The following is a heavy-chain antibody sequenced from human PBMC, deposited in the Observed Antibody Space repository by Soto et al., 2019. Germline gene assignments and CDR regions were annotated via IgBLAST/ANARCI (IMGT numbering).Heavy chain of an antibody. V-gene: IGHV4-4*02. Sequence: QLQLQESGPRLVTPSGTLSLTCIVSGGFVNTSNWWSWIRQPPGKGLEWIGEDYHTGKTNYSPSFKSRVNMSVDKSNNQFFLKLTSVTAADTAIYYCANSYYGWGFDYWGQGALVTVAS. CDR3: ANSYYGWGFDY. D-gene: IGHD3-10*01. CDR2: DYHTGKT. J-gene: IGHJ4*02. CDR1: GGFVNTSNW.